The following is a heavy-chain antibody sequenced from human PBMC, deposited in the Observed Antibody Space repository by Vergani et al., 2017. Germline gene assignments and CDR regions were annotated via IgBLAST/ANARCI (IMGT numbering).Heavy chain of an antibody. CDR2: IVVGSGNT. Sequence: QMQLVQSGPEVKKPGTSVKVSCKASGFTFTSSAVQWVRQARGQSLEWIGWIVVGSGNTNYPRKFQERVTITRDMPTSTAYMELRSLRSEDTAVYYWAAGGHAIAVACNADAFDFWGQGTMVTVSS. J-gene: IGHJ3*01. V-gene: IGHV1-58*01. CDR3: AAGGHAIAVACNADAFDF. CDR1: GFTFTSSA. D-gene: IGHD6-19*01.